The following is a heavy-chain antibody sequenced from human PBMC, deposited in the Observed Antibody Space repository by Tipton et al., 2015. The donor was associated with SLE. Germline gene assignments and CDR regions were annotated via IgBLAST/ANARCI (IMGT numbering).Heavy chain of an antibody. D-gene: IGHD6-19*01. CDR3: ARGVTVATNAFDA. V-gene: IGHV1-2*02. CDR2: INPHRGDT. Sequence: QLVQSGPEVKKPGASVKVSCKASGYTFTGYYLHWVRQAPGQGFEWMGWINPHRGDTDYAQRFQGRVTMTTDTSTSTVHMELSSLTSEDMAVYYCARGVTVATNAFDAWGQGTMVTVSS. CDR1: GYTFTGYY. J-gene: IGHJ3*01.